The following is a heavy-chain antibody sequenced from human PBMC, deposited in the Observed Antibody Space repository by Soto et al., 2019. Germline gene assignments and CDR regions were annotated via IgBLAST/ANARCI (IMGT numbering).Heavy chain of an antibody. J-gene: IGHJ5*02. Sequence: QITLKESGPTLVKPTQTLTLTCTFSGFSLSTSGVGVGWIRQPPGKALEWLALIYWDDDKRYSPSLKSRLTITKDXXKXQXXLTMTNMDPVDTATYYCAHSLRILRFLEWDNWFDPWGQGTLVTVSS. CDR3: AHSLRILRFLEWDNWFDP. D-gene: IGHD3-3*01. CDR1: GFSLSTSGVG. V-gene: IGHV2-5*02. CDR2: IYWDDDK.